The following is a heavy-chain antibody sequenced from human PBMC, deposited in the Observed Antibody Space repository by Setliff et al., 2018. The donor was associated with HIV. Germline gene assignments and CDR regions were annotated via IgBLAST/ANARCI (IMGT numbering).Heavy chain of an antibody. CDR1: GDSISSGSYY. D-gene: IGHD3-22*01. CDR3: ARAPFYSGYDSHDSSGYYLDAFDI. Sequence: SETLSLTCTVSGDSISSGSYYWSWIRQPAGKGLEWIGRVYTSGSTNYNPSLKSRVTISVDTSKKQFSLKVNSVTAADTAVYYCARAPFYSGYDSHDSSGYYLDAFDIWGPGTMVTVS. CDR2: VYTSGST. J-gene: IGHJ3*02. V-gene: IGHV4-61*02.